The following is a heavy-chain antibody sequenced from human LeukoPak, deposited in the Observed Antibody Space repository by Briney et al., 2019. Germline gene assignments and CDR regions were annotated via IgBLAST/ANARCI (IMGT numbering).Heavy chain of an antibody. CDR1: GYTFTGYY. V-gene: IGHV1-2*02. Sequence: ASVKVSCKASGYTFTGYYMHWVRQAPGQGLEWMEWINPNSGGTNYAQKFQGRVTMTRDTSISTAYMELSRLRFDDTAVYYCVTGRTIFYYYMDVWGKGTTVTISS. CDR3: VTGRTIFYYYMDV. J-gene: IGHJ6*03. CDR2: INPNSGGT. D-gene: IGHD3-3*02.